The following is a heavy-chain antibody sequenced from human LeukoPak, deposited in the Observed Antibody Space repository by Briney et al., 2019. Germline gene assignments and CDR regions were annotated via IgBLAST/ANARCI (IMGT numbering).Heavy chain of an antibody. CDR2: INPNSGGT. D-gene: IGHD6-6*01. CDR1: GYTLTGYY. CDR3: ARDSSSGGSWFDP. V-gene: IGHV1-2*02. J-gene: IGHJ5*02. Sequence: ASVKVSCKASGYTLTGYYMHWVRQAPGQGLEWMGWINPNSGGTNYAQKFQGRVTMTRDTSISTAYMELSRLRSDDTAVYYCARDSSSGGSWFDPWGQGTLVTVSS.